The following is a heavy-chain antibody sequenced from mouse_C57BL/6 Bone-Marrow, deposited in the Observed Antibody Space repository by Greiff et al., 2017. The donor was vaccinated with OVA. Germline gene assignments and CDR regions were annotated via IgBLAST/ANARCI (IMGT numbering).Heavy chain of an antibody. Sequence: VQLQQPGAELVKPGASVKLSCKASGYTFTSYWMHWVKQRPGQGLEWIGMIHPNSGSTNYNEKFKSKATLTVDKSSSTAYMRLSSLTSEDSAVYYCALYYDYDGGPDYWGQGTTLTVSS. D-gene: IGHD2-4*01. V-gene: IGHV1-64*01. CDR2: IHPNSGST. J-gene: IGHJ2*01. CDR1: GYTFTSYW. CDR3: ALYYDYDGGPDY.